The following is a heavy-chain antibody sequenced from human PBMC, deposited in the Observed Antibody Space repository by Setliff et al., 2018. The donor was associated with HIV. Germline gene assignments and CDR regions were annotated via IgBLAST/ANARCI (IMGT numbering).Heavy chain of an antibody. J-gene: IGHJ6*03. CDR3: ARHLGLPDATDYMDV. Sequence: GESLKISCTGSGYGFSNHWIGWVRQMPGRGLEWMGIIYPQDSDTRYSPSFQGQVTISADKSVSTAYLQWSSLKASDSAMYYCARHLGLPDATDYMDVWGKGTTVTVSS. D-gene: IGHD2-2*01. CDR2: IYPQDSDT. V-gene: IGHV5-51*01. CDR1: GYGFSNHW.